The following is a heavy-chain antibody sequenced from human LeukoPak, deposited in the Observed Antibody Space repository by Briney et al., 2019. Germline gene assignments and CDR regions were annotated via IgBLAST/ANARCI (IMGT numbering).Heavy chain of an antibody. V-gene: IGHV3-30*03. CDR2: FSADGINI. Sequence: GRSLRLSCAASGFTFSIYGMHWVRQAPGKGLEWVALFSADGINIYYADSVKGRFTISRDNSKNTLYLQMNSLRAEDTAVCYCARVMEDTAMVGTLDYWGQGTQVTVSS. CDR3: ARVMEDTAMVGTLDY. J-gene: IGHJ4*02. D-gene: IGHD5-18*01. CDR1: GFTFSIYG.